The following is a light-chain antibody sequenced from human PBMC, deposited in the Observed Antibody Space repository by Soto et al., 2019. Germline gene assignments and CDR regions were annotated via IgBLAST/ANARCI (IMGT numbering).Light chain of an antibody. V-gene: IGKV3-20*01. Sequence: EIALTQSPGTLSLSPGERATLSCGASQSISSSYLAWYQQKPGQAPRLLLYGASNRATGIPDRFSGSGSGTDFTLTISRLEPEDFAVYYCQQRNSYPRTFGQGTKVEIK. CDR2: GAS. CDR3: QQRNSYPRT. J-gene: IGKJ2*01. CDR1: QSISSSY.